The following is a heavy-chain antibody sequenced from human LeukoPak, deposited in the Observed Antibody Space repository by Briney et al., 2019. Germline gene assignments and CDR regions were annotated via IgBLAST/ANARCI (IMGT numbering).Heavy chain of an antibody. V-gene: IGHV1-46*01. CDR1: GYTFTSYY. J-gene: IGHJ6*03. D-gene: IGHD4-17*01. Sequence: GASVKVSCKASGYTFTSYYMHWVRQAPGQGLEWMGIINPSGGSTSYAQKFQGRVTMTRDMSTSTVYMELSSLRSEDTAVYYCARDLWVDNGRYGIDYYYYMDVWGKGTTVTVSS. CDR2: INPSGGST. CDR3: ARDLWVDNGRYGIDYYYYMDV.